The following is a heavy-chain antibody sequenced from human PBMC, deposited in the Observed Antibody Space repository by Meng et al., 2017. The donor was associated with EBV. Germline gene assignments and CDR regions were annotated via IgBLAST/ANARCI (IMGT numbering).Heavy chain of an antibody. V-gene: IGHV1-69*01. CDR3: ASESGRGYTPDY. CDR1: GGPFRNYA. J-gene: IGHJ4*02. D-gene: IGHD3-10*01. Sequence: GQLVKSAAEVKKLGYSVKVPCKTSGGPFRNYAISWVRKAPGQGLEWLGGFLPTLGAPNYAQKFHGRVSITADESTSTHYMDLSSLRSEDTAVYYCASESGRGYTPDYWGQGTLVTVSS. CDR2: FLPTLGAP.